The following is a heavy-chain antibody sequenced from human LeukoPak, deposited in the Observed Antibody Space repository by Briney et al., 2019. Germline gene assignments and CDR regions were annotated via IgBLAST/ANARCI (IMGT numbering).Heavy chain of an antibody. CDR1: GGSISSYY. V-gene: IGHV4-59*01. D-gene: IGHD3-22*01. J-gene: IGHJ5*02. CDR2: IYYSGST. CDR3: ARSYRSLKYYDSSGYYHP. Sequence: SETLSLTCTVSGGSISSYYWSWIRQPPGKGLGWIGYIYYSGSTNYNPSLKSRVTISVDTSKNQFSLKLSSVTAADTAVYYCARSYRSLKYYDSSGYYHPWGQGTLVTVSS.